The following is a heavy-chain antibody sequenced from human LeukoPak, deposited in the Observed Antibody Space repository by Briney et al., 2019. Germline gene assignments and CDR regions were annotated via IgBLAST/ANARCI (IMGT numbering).Heavy chain of an antibody. CDR1: GGTFSSYA. V-gene: IGHV1-69*06. J-gene: IGHJ6*03. CDR2: IIPIFGTA. D-gene: IGHD5-18*01. CDR3: ARVERGYSHGRDYYYYYMDV. Sequence: GASVKVSCKASGGTFSSYAISWVRQAPGQGLEWMGGIIPIFGTANYAQKFQGRVTITADKSTSTAYMELSSLRSEDTAVYYCARVERGYSHGRDYYYYYMDVWGKGTTVTVSS.